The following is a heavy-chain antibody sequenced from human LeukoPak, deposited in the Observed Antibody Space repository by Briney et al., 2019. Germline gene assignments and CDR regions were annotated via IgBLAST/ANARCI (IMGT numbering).Heavy chain of an antibody. D-gene: IGHD2-8*01. CDR2: ISGSGGST. J-gene: IGHJ4*02. Sequence: GGSLRLSCAASGFTFSSYGMHWVRQAPGKGLAWVSAISGSGGSTYSADSVKGRFTISRDNSKNTLYLQMNSLRAEDTALYYCAKDRSCTNDICHGDFDYWGQGTLVTVSS. V-gene: IGHV3-23*01. CDR1: GFTFSSYG. CDR3: AKDRSCTNDICHGDFDY.